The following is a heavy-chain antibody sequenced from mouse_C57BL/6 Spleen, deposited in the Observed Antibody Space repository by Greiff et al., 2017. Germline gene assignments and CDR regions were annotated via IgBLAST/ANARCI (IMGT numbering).Heavy chain of an antibody. V-gene: IGHV1-4*01. J-gene: IGHJ1*03. CDR1: GYTFTSYT. CDR3: ARLYGSSWYFDV. CDR2: ITPSSGYT. Sequence: QVQLQQSGAELARPGASVTMSCKASGYTFTSYTMHWVKQRPGQGLEWIGYITPSSGYTKYNQKFKEKATLTADKSSSTAYMQLNILTSEDSAVYYCARLYGSSWYFDVWGTGTTVTGSS. D-gene: IGHD1-1*01.